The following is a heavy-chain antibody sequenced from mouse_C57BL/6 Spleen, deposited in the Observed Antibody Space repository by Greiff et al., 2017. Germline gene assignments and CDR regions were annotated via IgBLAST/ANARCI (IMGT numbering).Heavy chain of an antibody. V-gene: IGHV1-52*01. Sequence: QVQLKQPGAELVRPGSSVKLSCKASGYTFTSYWMHWVKQRPIQGLEWIGNIDPSDSETHYNQKFKDKATLTVDKSSSTAYMQLSSLTSEDSAVYYCARGAAIKAWFAYWGQGTLVTVSA. D-gene: IGHD1-2*01. CDR2: IDPSDSET. CDR3: ARGAAIKAWFAY. CDR1: GYTFTSYW. J-gene: IGHJ3*01.